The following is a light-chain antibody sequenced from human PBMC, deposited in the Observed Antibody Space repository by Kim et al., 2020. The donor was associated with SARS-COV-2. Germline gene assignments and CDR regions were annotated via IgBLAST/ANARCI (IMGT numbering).Light chain of an antibody. CDR1: SSTIGAGYD. V-gene: IGLV1-40*01. CDR2: TNI. J-gene: IGLJ2*01. CDR3: QSFDISLGGVVV. Sequence: VTISGTGSSSTIGAGYDVSCYKQLPGTAPEFLIYTNINRPSGVPNRFSASKSGTSASLAITGLQAEDEADYYCQSFDISLGGVVVFGGGTQLTVL.